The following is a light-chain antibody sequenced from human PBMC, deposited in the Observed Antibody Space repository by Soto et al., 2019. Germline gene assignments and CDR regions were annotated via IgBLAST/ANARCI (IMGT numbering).Light chain of an antibody. Sequence: EIVLTQSPATLSVSPGERATLSCRASQSINSHLAWYRQKPGQAPRLLIYDASNRATGIPARFSGSGSGTDFTLTISSLEPEDFGVYYCQQRSNWPPVTFGGGTKVDNK. CDR1: QSINSH. CDR3: QQRSNWPPVT. CDR2: DAS. J-gene: IGKJ4*01. V-gene: IGKV3-11*01.